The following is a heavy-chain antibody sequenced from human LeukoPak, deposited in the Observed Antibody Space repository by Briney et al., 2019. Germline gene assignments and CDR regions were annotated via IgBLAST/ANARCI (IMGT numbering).Heavy chain of an antibody. CDR2: ISAGGSGT. V-gene: IGHV3-23*01. CDR1: GFTFSSCA. Sequence: PGGSLRLSCAASGFTFSSCAMTWVRQAPGKGLEWVSAISAGGSGTYYADSVKGRFTISRDNSKNTLFLRMNSLRVEDTAMYYCAKAPTTGWYRPLDYWGQGTLVTVSS. J-gene: IGHJ4*02. CDR3: AKAPTTGWYRPLDY. D-gene: IGHD6-19*01.